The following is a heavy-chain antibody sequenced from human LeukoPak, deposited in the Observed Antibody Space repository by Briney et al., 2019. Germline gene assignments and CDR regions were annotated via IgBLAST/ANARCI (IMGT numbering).Heavy chain of an antibody. J-gene: IGHJ4*02. Sequence: SETLSLTCTVSGGSISSYYWSWLRQPPGKGLEWIGYIYYSGSTNYNPSLKSRVTISVDTSKNQFSLKLSSVTAADTAVYYCASLYTGSYYKGGDYWGQGTLVTVSS. CDR1: GGSISSYY. CDR2: IYYSGST. V-gene: IGHV4-59*01. D-gene: IGHD1-26*01. CDR3: ASLYTGSYYKGGDY.